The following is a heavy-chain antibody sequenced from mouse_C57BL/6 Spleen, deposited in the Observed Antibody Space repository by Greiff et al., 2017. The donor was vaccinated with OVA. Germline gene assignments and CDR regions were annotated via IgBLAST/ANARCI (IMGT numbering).Heavy chain of an antibody. CDR3: AREQRSY. CDR2: ISSGSSTI. Sequence: EVMLVESGGGLVKPGGSLKLSCAASGFTFSDYGMHWVRQAPEKGLEWVAYISSGSSTIYYAAKVTGRFTISRDNAKNTPFLQITSLRSEDTAMYYCAREQRSYWGQGTLVTVSA. CDR1: GFTFSDYG. V-gene: IGHV5-17*01. J-gene: IGHJ3*01. D-gene: IGHD3-1*01.